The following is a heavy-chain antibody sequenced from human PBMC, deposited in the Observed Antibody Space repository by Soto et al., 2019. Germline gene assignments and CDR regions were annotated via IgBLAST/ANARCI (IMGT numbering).Heavy chain of an antibody. CDR3: ARGGVAARKGRWFDP. V-gene: IGHV4-59*01. Sequence: PSETLSLTXTVSGGSISSYYWGWLRQTPGKGLEWIGYIHYSGSTNYNPSLRSRVTISVDTPKNQFSLKVNSMIAADTAIYYCARGGVAARKGRWFDPWGQGTLVTVSS. CDR1: GGSISSYY. D-gene: IGHD6-25*01. J-gene: IGHJ5*02. CDR2: IHYSGST.